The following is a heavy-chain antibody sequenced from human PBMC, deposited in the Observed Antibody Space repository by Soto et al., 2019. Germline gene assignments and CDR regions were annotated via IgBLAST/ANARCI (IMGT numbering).Heavy chain of an antibody. CDR1: GYAFTTYG. CDR3: ARGRYGDY. J-gene: IGHJ4*02. V-gene: IGHV1-18*01. D-gene: IGHD1-1*01. CDR2: ISAHNGNT. Sequence: QVHLVQSGAEVKKPGASVKVSCKGSGYAFTTYGITWVRQAPGQGLEWMGWISAHNGNTNFTQKLQGRVTVTRDTSTSTAYMELRSLRSDDTAVYYCARGRYGDYWGQGALVTVSS.